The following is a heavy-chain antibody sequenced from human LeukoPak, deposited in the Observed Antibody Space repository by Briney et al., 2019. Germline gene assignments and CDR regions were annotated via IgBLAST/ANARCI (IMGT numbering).Heavy chain of an antibody. V-gene: IGHV3-11*05. CDR2: ISSSGGYR. CDR3: AKDRTVGASYWYFDL. D-gene: IGHD1-26*01. CDR1: GFTFSDYY. J-gene: IGHJ2*01. Sequence: GGSLRLSCAASGFTFSDYYMSWIRQAPGKGLEWVSYISSSGGYRNYADSVKGRFTISRDSSKNTLFLHMNTLRAEDTAIYYCAKDRTVGASYWYFDLWGRGTLVTVSS.